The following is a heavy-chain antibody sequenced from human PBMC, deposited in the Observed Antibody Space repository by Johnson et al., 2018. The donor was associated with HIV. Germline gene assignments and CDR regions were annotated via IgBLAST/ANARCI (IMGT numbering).Heavy chain of an antibody. CDR1: GFSFSSYW. J-gene: IGHJ3*02. CDR3: ARPIARGASNI. Sequence: VQLVESGGGVVQPGRSLRLSCAASGFSFSSYWMSWVRQAPGKGLAWVANINRDGSEKYYVDSVKGRFTISRDNTNNSLYLQMNSLRAEDTAVYYCARPIARGASNIWGQGTMVTV. CDR2: INRDGSEK. D-gene: IGHD1-26*01. V-gene: IGHV3-7*05.